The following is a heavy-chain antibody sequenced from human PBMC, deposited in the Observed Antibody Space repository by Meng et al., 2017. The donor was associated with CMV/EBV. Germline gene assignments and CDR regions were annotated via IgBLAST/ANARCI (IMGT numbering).Heavy chain of an antibody. CDR1: GFTVSSNY. CDR2: ISSSSSYI. CDR3: ARDVYYYDSSGYYIDY. V-gene: IGHV3-21*01. D-gene: IGHD3-22*01. J-gene: IGHJ4*02. Sequence: GESLKISCAASGFTVSSNYMSWVRQAPGKGLEWVSSISSSSSYIYYADSVKGRLTISRDNAKNSLYLQMNSLRAEDTAVYYCARDVYYYDSSGYYIDYWGQGTLVTVSS.